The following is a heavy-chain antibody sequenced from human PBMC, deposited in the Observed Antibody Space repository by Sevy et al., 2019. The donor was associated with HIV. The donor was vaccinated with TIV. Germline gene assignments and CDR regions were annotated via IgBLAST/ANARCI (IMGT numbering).Heavy chain of an antibody. V-gene: IGHV4-59*01. CDR1: GGSISSYY. D-gene: IGHD3-10*01. Sequence: SETLSLTCTVSGGSISSYYWSWIRQPPGKGLEWIGYIYYSGSTNYNPSLKSRVTISVDTSKNQFSLKLSSVTAADTAVYYCARDMVQGVRSYYYGMDVWGQGTTVTVSS. CDR3: ARDMVQGVRSYYYGMDV. J-gene: IGHJ6*02. CDR2: IYYSGST.